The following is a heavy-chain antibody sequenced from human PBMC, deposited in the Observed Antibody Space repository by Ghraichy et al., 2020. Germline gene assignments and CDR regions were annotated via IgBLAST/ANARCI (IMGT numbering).Heavy chain of an antibody. V-gene: IGHV3-23*01. J-gene: IGHJ4*02. Sequence: GGSLRLSCAASGFTFSSYAMSWVRQAPGKGLEWVSAINGSGGSTYYADSVKGRFTISRDNSKNTLYLQMNSLRAEDTAVYYCAGRRVTTRYYFDYWGQGTLVTVSS. CDR1: GFTFSSYA. CDR3: AGRRVTTRYYFDY. D-gene: IGHD4-17*01. CDR2: INGSGGST.